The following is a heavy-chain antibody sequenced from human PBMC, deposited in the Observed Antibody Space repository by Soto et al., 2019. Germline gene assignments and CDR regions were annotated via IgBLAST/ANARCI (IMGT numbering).Heavy chain of an antibody. CDR2: ISYDGNNK. CDR3: ARDREAYSGFDYPAY. J-gene: IGHJ4*02. CDR1: GFTFRSYA. Sequence: QVQLVESGGGVVQPWRSLRPSFAGFGFTFRSYAMPWVRHVPGKGLEGVALISYDGNNKYYAVSVRGRFTISRDNSKKTLYLQMNSLRPEDTAVYYCARDREAYSGFDYPAYWGQGTLVTVSS. D-gene: IGHD5-12*01. V-gene: IGHV3-30-3*01.